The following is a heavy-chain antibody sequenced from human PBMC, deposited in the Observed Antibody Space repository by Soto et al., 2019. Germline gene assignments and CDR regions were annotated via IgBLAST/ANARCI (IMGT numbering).Heavy chain of an antibody. CDR1: GFSLSNYW. V-gene: IGHV3-74*01. CDR2: IDRDGYSS. Sequence: EVRLVESGGGVVQPGGSLRLSCVASGFSLSNYWMHWVRQVPGEGLVWVSRIDRDGYSSTYAEPMKGRFTISRDNAKNTLYLQINSLRAEDTAVYFCARQPIGTVTPDYWGQGTLVTVSS. J-gene: IGHJ4*02. CDR3: ARQPIGTVTPDY. D-gene: IGHD4-17*01.